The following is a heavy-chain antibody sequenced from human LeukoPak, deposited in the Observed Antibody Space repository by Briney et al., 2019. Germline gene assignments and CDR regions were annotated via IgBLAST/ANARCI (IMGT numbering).Heavy chain of an antibody. J-gene: IGHJ4*02. Sequence: SETLSLTCTVSGGSISSYYWSWIRQPAGKGLEWIGRIYTSGSTNYNPSLKSRVTMSVDTSKNQFSLKLSSVTAADTAVYYCARDGARWLQFRYYSDYWGQGTLVTVSS. D-gene: IGHD5-24*01. CDR1: GGSISSYY. CDR3: ARDGARWLQFRYYSDY. CDR2: IYTSGST. V-gene: IGHV4-4*07.